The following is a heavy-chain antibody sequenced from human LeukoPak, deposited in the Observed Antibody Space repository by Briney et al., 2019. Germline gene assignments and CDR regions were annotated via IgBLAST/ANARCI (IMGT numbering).Heavy chain of an antibody. D-gene: IGHD6-13*01. CDR1: GGSFSGYY. CDR3: ARAIMSRRYSSSTDAFDI. J-gene: IGHJ3*02. V-gene: IGHV4-34*01. Sequence: PSETLSLTCAVYGGSFSGYYWSWIRQPPGKGLEWIGEINHSGSTNYNPSLKSRVTISVDTSKNQFSLKLSSVTAADTAVYYCARAIMSRRYSSSTDAFDIWGQGTMVTVSS. CDR2: INHSGST.